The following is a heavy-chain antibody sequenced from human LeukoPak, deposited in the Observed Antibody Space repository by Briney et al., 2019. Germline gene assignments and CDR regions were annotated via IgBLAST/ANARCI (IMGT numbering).Heavy chain of an antibody. V-gene: IGHV3-53*01. J-gene: IGHJ4*01. D-gene: IGHD3-22*01. CDR3: VRDYFTTISGYHEYYLDL. CDR2: IYRFGST. CDR1: GFSVGDNY. Sequence: GGSLRLSCEASGFSVGDNYMTWVRQAPGKGPEWVSVIYRFGSTIYADSAQGRFTISRDTSNNTLFLQMNSLRAEDTAVYYCVRDYFTTISGYHEYYLDLWGHGTLVTVSS.